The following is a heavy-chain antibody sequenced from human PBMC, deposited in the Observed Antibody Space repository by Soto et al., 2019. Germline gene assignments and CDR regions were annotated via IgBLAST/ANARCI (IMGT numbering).Heavy chain of an antibody. Sequence: ASVKVSCKASGYTFTSYYMHWVRQAPGQGLEWMGIINPSGSTSYAQKFQGRVTMTRDTSTSTVYMELSSLRSGDTAVYYCARVDSSGGSCYSIDYWG. D-gene: IGHD2-15*01. CDR3: ARVDSSGGSCYSIDY. J-gene: IGHJ4*01. CDR1: GYTFTSYY. CDR2: INPSGST. V-gene: IGHV1-46*03.